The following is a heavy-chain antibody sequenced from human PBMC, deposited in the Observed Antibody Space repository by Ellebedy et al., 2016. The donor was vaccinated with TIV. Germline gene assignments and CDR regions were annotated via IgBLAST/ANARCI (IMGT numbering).Heavy chain of an antibody. D-gene: IGHD3-10*01. CDR1: GFTFSSYA. CDR2: ISGSGGST. J-gene: IGHJ4*02. Sequence: GESLKISCAASGFTFSSYAMSWVRQAPGKGLEWVSGISGSGGSTYYTDSVKGRFTISRDNSKNTLFLQMNSLRAEDTAVYYCAKAVYGSGSYYNVGWGQGTLVTVSS. V-gene: IGHV3-23*01. CDR3: AKAVYGSGSYYNVG.